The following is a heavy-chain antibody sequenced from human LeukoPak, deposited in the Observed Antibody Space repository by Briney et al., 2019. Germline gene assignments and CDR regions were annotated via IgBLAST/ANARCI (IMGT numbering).Heavy chain of an antibody. D-gene: IGHD5-12*01. V-gene: IGHV3-23*01. J-gene: IGHJ4*02. CDR2: IIGSSGTT. CDR3: AKGAHDYIEIAYFDY. CDR1: GFSFNNYA. Sequence: GGSLRLSCVASGFSFNNYAMNWVRQAPGKGLEWVSLIIGSSGTTFYADSVKGRFTISRDKSKSTLYLQMSSLRAEDTAVYYCAKGAHDYIEIAYFDYWGQGSLVTVS.